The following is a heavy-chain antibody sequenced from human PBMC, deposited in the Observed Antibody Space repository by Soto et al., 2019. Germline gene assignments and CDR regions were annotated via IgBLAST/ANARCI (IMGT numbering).Heavy chain of an antibody. J-gene: IGHJ4*02. CDR1: GGSISSYY. CDR3: ARHMGTVGLVRGAFDY. D-gene: IGHD4-17*01. V-gene: IGHV4-59*08. Sequence: SETLSLTCTVSGGSISSYYWSWIRQPPGKGLEWIGYIYYSGSTNYNPSLKSRVTISVDTSKNQFSLKLSSVTAADTAVYYCARHMGTVGLVRGAFDYWGQGTLVTVSS. CDR2: IYYSGST.